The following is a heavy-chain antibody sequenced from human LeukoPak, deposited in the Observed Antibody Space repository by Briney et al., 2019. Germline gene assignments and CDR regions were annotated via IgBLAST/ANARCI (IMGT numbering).Heavy chain of an antibody. V-gene: IGHV3-53*05. CDR3: ARRSDSSGSLDY. CDR1: GFTVSSNY. D-gene: IGHD3-22*01. J-gene: IGHJ4*02. Sequence: PGGSLRLSCAAPGFTVSSNYMSWVRQAPGKGLEWVSVIYSGGTTYCVDSVKGRFTISRDNSKNTLYLQMNSLRAEDTAVYYCARRSDSSGSLDYWGQGTLVAVSS. CDR2: IYSGGTT.